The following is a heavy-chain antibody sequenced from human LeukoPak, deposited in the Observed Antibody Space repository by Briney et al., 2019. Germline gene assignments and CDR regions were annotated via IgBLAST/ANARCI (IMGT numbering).Heavy chain of an antibody. CDR3: AREGIAAAGTYYYYGMDV. CDR2: ISSSSSYI. J-gene: IGHJ6*04. CDR1: GFTFSSYS. V-gene: IGHV3-21*01. D-gene: IGHD6-13*01. Sequence: AGGSLRLSCAASGFTFSSYSMNWVRQAPGKGLEWVSSISSSSSYIYYADSEKGRFTISRDNAKNSLYLQMNSLRAEDTAVYYCAREGIAAAGTYYYYGMDVWGKGTTVTVSS.